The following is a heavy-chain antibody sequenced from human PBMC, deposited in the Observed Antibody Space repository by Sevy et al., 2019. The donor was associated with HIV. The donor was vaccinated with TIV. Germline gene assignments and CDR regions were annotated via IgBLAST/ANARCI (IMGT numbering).Heavy chain of an antibody. D-gene: IGHD3-22*01. J-gene: IGHJ4*02. CDR1: GGSFSGYY. CDR3: ARAGRLDYYDSSGFDY. CDR2: INHSGST. V-gene: IGHV4-34*01. Sequence: SETLSLTCAVYGGSFSGYYWSWIRQPPGKGLEWIGEINHSGSTNYNPSLKSRVTISVDTSMNQFSQKLSSVTAADTAVYYCARAGRLDYYDSSGFDYWGQGTLVTVSS.